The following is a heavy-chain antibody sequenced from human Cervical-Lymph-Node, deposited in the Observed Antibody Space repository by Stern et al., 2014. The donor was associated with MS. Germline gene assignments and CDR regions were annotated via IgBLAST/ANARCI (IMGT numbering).Heavy chain of an antibody. CDR2: IYWDDDT. Sequence: QVPLRESGPTLVKPTQTLTLTCTFSGFSLTTSGVGVGWIRQPPGKALEWLALIYWDDDTRYNPSLRTRLTITRDTSRNQVVLTLTNMNPVDTATYFCARIDPDFGDYYFDYWGQGTLVAVSS. J-gene: IGHJ4*02. CDR3: ARIDPDFGDYYFDY. D-gene: IGHD4-17*01. V-gene: IGHV2-5*02. CDR1: GFSLTTSGVG.